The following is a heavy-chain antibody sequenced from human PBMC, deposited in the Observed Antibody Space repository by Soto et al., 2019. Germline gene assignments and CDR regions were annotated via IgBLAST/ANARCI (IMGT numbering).Heavy chain of an antibody. CDR2: ISYDGSSK. J-gene: IGHJ3*02. CDR3: AKTMVRGVFDAFDI. Sequence: QVQLVASGGGVVQPGRSLRLSCAASGFTFNSYAMHWVRQAPGKGLEWVAVISYDGSSKYYADSVKGRFTISRDNSKNTLYLQMNSLRAEDTAVYYCAKTMVRGVFDAFDIWGQGTMVTVSS. V-gene: IGHV3-30-3*02. CDR1: GFTFNSYA. D-gene: IGHD3-10*01.